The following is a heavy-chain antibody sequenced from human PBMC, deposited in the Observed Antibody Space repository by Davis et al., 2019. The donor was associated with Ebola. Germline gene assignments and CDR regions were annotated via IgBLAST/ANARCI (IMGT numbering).Heavy chain of an antibody. Sequence: GESLKISCAASGFTFSSYSMNWVRQAPGKGLEWVSYISSSSSTIYYADSVKGRFTISRDNAKNSLYLQMNSLRDEDTAVYYCAREPPRAYYYDSSGPGWGQGTLVTVSS. CDR1: GFTFSSYS. V-gene: IGHV3-48*02. J-gene: IGHJ4*02. D-gene: IGHD3-22*01. CDR3: AREPPRAYYYDSSGPG. CDR2: ISSSSSTI.